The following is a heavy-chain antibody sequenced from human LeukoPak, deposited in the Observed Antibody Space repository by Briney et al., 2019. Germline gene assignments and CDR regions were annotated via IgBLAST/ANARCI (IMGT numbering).Heavy chain of an antibody. CDR3: ARLRGAMTPVTSDFDY. J-gene: IGHJ4*02. V-gene: IGHV4-39*01. Sequence: SETLSLTCTVSGXSISGSSYYWAWIRQPPGKGLEWIGSGFYSGSAYYSPSLKSRVTISVDTSKNQFSLNLSSVTAADTAVYYCARLRGAMTPVTSDFDYWGQGTLVTVSS. CDR1: GXSISGSSYY. D-gene: IGHD4-17*01. CDR2: GFYSGSA.